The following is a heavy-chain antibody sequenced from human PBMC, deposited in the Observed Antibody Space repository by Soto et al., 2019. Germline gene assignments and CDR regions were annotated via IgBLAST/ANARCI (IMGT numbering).Heavy chain of an antibody. Sequence: PSETLSLTCAVSGGSISSSNWWSWVRQPPGKGLEWIGEIYHSGSTSYNPSLKSRVTISVDKSKNQFSLKLSSVTAADTAVYYCARVAAAGTYYYYGMDVWGQGTTVTVSS. J-gene: IGHJ6*02. CDR3: ARVAAAGTYYYYGMDV. CDR2: IYHSGST. D-gene: IGHD6-13*01. CDR1: GGSISSSNW. V-gene: IGHV4-4*02.